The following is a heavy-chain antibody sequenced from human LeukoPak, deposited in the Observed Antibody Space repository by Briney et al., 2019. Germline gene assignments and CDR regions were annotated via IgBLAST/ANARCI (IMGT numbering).Heavy chain of an antibody. CDR3: ARDYYDSSGYYLYYYYGMDV. CDR2: IYTSGST. J-gene: IGHJ6*02. Sequence: SETLSLTCTVSGGSISSCYWSWIRQPAGKGLEWIGRIYTSGSTNYNPSLKSRVTMSVDTSKNQFSLKLSSVTAADTAVYYCARDYYDSSGYYLYYYYGMDVWGQGTTVTVSS. D-gene: IGHD3-22*01. V-gene: IGHV4-4*07. CDR1: GGSISSCY.